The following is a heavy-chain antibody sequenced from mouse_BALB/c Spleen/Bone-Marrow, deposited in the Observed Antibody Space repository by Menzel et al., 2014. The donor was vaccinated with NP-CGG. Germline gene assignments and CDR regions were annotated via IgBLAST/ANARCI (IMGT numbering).Heavy chain of an antibody. D-gene: IGHD2-14*01. V-gene: IGHV14-3*02. CDR3: AAYYRYLAWFAY. Sequence: DVKLQESGAELVKPGASVKLSCTASGFNIKDTYMHWVKQRPEQGLEWIGRIDPANGNTKYDPKFQGKAAITADTSSNTAYPRLSSLTSEDTAVYYCAAYYRYLAWFAYWGQGTLVTVSA. J-gene: IGHJ3*01. CDR1: GFNIKDTY. CDR2: IDPANGNT.